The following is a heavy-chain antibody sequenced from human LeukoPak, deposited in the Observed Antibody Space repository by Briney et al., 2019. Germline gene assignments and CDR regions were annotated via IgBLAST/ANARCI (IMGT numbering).Heavy chain of an antibody. CDR1: GFTFSSYG. CDR2: IWYDGSNK. V-gene: IGHV3-33*01. J-gene: IGHJ1*01. CDR3: ARGPRKVAGVYFQH. Sequence: GGSLRLSCAASGFTFSSYGMHWVRQAPGKGLEWVAVIWYDGSNKYYADSVKGRFTISRDNSKNTLYLQMNSLRAEDTAVYYCARGPRKVAGVYFQHWGQGTLVTVSS. D-gene: IGHD6-19*01.